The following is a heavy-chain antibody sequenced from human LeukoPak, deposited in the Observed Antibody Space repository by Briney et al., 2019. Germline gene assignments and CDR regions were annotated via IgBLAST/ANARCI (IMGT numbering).Heavy chain of an antibody. CDR2: ISRNHDTI. J-gene: IGHJ4*02. CDR3: AAVIDY. V-gene: IGHV3-48*04. Sequence: GGSLRLSCTVSGFTVSSNSMSWVRQAPGKGLEWLSYISRNHDTIYYADSVKGRFTISRDNAKNSVFLQMNSLRAEDTAVYYCAAVIDYWGQGTLVTVSS. CDR1: GFTVSSNS.